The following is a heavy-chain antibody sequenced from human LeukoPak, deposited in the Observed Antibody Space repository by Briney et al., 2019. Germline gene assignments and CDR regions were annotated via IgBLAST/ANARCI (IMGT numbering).Heavy chain of an antibody. CDR2: FDPEDGET. J-gene: IGHJ5*02. Sequence: ASVKVSCKASGGTFSSYAISWVRQAPGKGLEWMGGFDPEDGETIYAQKFQGRVTMTEDTSTDTAYMELSSLRSDDTAVYYCAREGAYCSSTSCHLQNWFDPWGQGTLVTVSS. D-gene: IGHD2-2*01. CDR1: GGTFSSYA. CDR3: AREGAYCSSTSCHLQNWFDP. V-gene: IGHV1-24*01.